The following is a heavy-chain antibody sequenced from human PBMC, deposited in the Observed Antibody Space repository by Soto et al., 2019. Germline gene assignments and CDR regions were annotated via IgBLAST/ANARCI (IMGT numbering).Heavy chain of an antibody. CDR1: GGSMSSGDYD. J-gene: IGHJ4*02. Sequence: QVQLQESGPGLVKPSQTLSFTCTVSGGSMSSGDYDWSWIAQPPGKGLEWIGYLYYSGSTYYNPSLKSRVTISVDTSKNQFSLKLSSVTAADTAVYYCARWLGYGPHFDYWGQGTLVTVSS. CDR2: LYYSGST. CDR3: ARWLGYGPHFDY. V-gene: IGHV4-30-4*01. D-gene: IGHD5-12*01.